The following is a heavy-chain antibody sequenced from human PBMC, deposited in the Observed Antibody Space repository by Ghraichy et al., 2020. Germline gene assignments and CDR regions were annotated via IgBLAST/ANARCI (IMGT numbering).Heavy chain of an antibody. CDR3: AKAWGYCSGGTCPSYNWFDP. CDR1: GFTFSNYG. CDR2: IGASGGAT. J-gene: IGHJ5*02. V-gene: IGHV3-23*01. Sequence: GGSLRLSCAASGFTFSNYGMPWVRQAPGQGLEWVSGIGASGGATYYADSVKGRFTISRDNSKSTLYLQMNSLRPEDTAIYYCAKAWGYCSGGTCPSYNWFDPWGQGTLVTVSS. D-gene: IGHD2-15*01.